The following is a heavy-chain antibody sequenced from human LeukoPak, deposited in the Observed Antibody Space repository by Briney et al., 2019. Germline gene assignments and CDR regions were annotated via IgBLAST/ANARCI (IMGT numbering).Heavy chain of an antibody. Sequence: GGSLRLSCAASGFTFSDYDMSWVRQASGKGLEWVSSINKRANDLNYADSVMGRFTISGDNSKNTLYLQMNSLRAEDTALYYCAQGDWLDTCGQGTLVTVSS. CDR1: GFTFSDYD. V-gene: IGHV3-23*05. D-gene: IGHD2-21*02. CDR2: INKRANDL. CDR3: AQGDWLDT. J-gene: IGHJ5*02.